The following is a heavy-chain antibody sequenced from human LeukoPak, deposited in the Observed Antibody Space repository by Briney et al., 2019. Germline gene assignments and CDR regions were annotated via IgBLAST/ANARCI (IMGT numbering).Heavy chain of an antibody. CDR1: GGTFSSYA. D-gene: IGHD4-23*01. CDR2: IIPILGIA. CDR3: ARALLYGGNSDY. Sequence: SVKVSCKASGGTFSSYAISWVQQAPGQGLEWMGRIIPILGIANYAQKFQGRVTITADKSTSTAYMELSSLRSEDTAVYYCARALLYGGNSDYWGQGTLVTVSS. V-gene: IGHV1-69*04. J-gene: IGHJ4*02.